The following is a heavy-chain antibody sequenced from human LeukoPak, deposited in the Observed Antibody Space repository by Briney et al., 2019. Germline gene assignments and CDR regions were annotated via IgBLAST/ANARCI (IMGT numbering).Heavy chain of an antibody. CDR1: GYTFTSYG. V-gene: IGHV1-18*01. J-gene: IGHJ6*03. Sequence: ASVKVSCKASGYTFTSYGISWVRQAPGQGLEWMGWISAYNGNTNYAQKLQGRVTMTTDTSTSTAYMELRSLRSDDTAVYYCARSYSSSSDPSSWYSYYMDVWGKGTTVTVSS. D-gene: IGHD6-6*01. CDR2: ISAYNGNT. CDR3: ARSYSSSSDPSSWYSYYMDV.